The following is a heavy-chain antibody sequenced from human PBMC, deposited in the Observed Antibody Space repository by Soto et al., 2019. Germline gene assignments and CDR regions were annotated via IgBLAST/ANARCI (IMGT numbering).Heavy chain of an antibody. J-gene: IGHJ6*02. D-gene: IGHD2-15*01. Sequence: EVQLVESGGGLVKPGGSLRLSCAASGFTFSHAWMSWVRQAPGKGLEWVGRIRSKGDGGTTDYAAPVKGRFTISGDDSKNTLFLQMNSLKAEDTAGYYWATDQAGGYFYYYGMVVWGQGTTVTVSS. CDR3: ATDQAGGYFYYYGMVV. CDR1: GFTFSHAW. CDR2: IRSKGDGGTT. V-gene: IGHV3-15*01.